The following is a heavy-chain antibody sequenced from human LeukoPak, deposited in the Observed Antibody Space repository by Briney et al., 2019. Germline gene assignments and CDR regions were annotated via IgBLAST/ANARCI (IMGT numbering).Heavy chain of an antibody. J-gene: IGHJ4*02. V-gene: IGHV1-2*02. Sequence: ASVKLSCKACGYTFTGYYMHWVRQAPGQGLEWMGWINPNSGGTNYAQKFQGRVTMTRDTSISTAYMELSRLRSDDTAVYYCARDLPIYCSSTSCYTAESYWGQGTLVTVSS. CDR1: GYTFTGYY. CDR2: INPNSGGT. CDR3: ARDLPIYCSSTSCYTAESY. D-gene: IGHD2-2*02.